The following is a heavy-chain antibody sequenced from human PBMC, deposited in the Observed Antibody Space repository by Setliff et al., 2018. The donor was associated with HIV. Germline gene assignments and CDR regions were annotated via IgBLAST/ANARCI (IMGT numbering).Heavy chain of an antibody. CDR1: GFTFNDHT. D-gene: IGHD3-22*01. CDR2: ITWDGANT. Sequence: PGGSLRLSCAASGFTFNDHTMHWVRQAPGKGLEWVSLITWDGANTYYADSMKGRFTISRDNAKKLVYLQMNSLRAEDTAIYYCARDRASSGYYARFDHWGQGTLVTVSS. V-gene: IGHV3-43*01. J-gene: IGHJ4*02. CDR3: ARDRASSGYYARFDH.